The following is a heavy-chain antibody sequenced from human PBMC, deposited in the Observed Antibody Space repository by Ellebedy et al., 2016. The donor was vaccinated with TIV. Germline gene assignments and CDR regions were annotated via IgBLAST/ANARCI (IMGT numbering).Heavy chain of an antibody. J-gene: IGHJ5*02. V-gene: IGHV4-39*01. Sequence: SETLSLTCTVYGDSISRSSSYWGWIRQPPGKGLEWIGSIYYSGSTDYNPSLKSRVTTSAETSKNQLSLRLSSVTAADTAVYYCTRWFGELLYVRWFDTWGEGTLVTVSS. CDR2: IYYSGST. D-gene: IGHD3-10*01. CDR3: TRWFGELLYVRWFDT. CDR1: GDSISRSSSY.